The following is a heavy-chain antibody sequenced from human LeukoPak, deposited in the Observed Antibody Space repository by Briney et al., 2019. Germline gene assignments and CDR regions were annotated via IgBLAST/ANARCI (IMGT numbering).Heavy chain of an antibody. Sequence: GGSLRLSCAASGFTFSSYAMSWVRQAPGKGLEWVSAISGSGGSTYYADSVKGRFTISRDNSKNTLYLQMSSLRAEDTAVYYCVRDPPEREELFDYWGQGTLVTVSS. D-gene: IGHD1-26*01. CDR2: ISGSGGST. CDR1: GFTFSSYA. CDR3: VRDPPEREELFDY. V-gene: IGHV3-23*01. J-gene: IGHJ4*02.